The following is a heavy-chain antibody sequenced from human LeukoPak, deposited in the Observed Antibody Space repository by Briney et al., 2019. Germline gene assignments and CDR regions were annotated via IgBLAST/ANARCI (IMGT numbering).Heavy chain of an antibody. CDR1: GDIVSSNSAA. CDR2: TYYRSKWYN. CDR3: ARDTVLMVYAMGEFDY. V-gene: IGHV6-1*01. J-gene: IGHJ4*02. Sequence: KLSQTLSLTCALSGDIVSSNSAAWHWIRQSPSRGLEWLGRTYYRSKWYNDYAVSVKSRITINPDTSKNQFSLQLNSVTPEDTAVYYCARDTVLMVYAMGEFDYWGQGTLVTVSS. D-gene: IGHD2-8*01.